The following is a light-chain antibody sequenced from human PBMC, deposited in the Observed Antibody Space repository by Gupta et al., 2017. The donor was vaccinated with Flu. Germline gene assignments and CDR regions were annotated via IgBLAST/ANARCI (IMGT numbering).Light chain of an antibody. J-gene: IGKJ1*01. CDR3: HQDLTSLV. CDR2: GAS. CDR1: QSVISHY. V-gene: IGKV3-20*01. Sequence: DIVLTQSPGTLSLSPGERATLSCRASQSVISHYLAWYQQKPGQAPRLIIYGASNSANGIPGRFGGSGYRKDFTRTRSRREYEDCDVYYVHQDLTSLVFGQGTKVEIK.